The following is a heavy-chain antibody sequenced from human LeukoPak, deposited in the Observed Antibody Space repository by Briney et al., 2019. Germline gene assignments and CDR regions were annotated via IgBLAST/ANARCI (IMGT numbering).Heavy chain of an antibody. Sequence: GRSLRLSCAASGFTFSTFGMHWVRQAPGKGLEWVAVIWYDASNKYYADSVKGRFTISRDNSKNTLYLQMNSLRAEDTAVYYCAKVGNFDWLSNPSLDYWGQGTLVTVSS. CDR3: AKVGNFDWLSNPSLDY. J-gene: IGHJ4*02. CDR1: GFTFSTFG. D-gene: IGHD3-9*01. CDR2: IWYDASNK. V-gene: IGHV3-33*06.